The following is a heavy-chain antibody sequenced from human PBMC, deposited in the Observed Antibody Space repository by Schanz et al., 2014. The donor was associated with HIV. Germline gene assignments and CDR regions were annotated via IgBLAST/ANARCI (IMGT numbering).Heavy chain of an antibody. Sequence: EVQVVESGGGLVQPGASLRLSCEVSGFTFSSHWMTWVRQAPGKGLAWVSSISTGSSYIYYADSVKGRFTISRDNAKNALYLQMNSLRAEDTAVYYCARDGGDYDFWSGLVYGMDVWGRGTTVTVSS. D-gene: IGHD3-3*01. CDR3: ARDGGDYDFWSGLVYGMDV. J-gene: IGHJ6*02. V-gene: IGHV3-21*01. CDR2: ISTGSSYI. CDR1: GFTFSSHW.